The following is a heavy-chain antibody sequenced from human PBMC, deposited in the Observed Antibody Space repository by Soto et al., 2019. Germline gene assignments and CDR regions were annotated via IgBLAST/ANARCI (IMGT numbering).Heavy chain of an antibody. D-gene: IGHD4-17*01. CDR3: ARGSVLESYDSGDYDYFDY. CDR2: INHSGST. J-gene: IGHJ4*02. V-gene: IGHV4-34*01. Sequence: SETLSLTCAVYGGSFSGYYWSWIRQPPGKGLEWIGEINHSGSTNYNPSLKSRVTISVDTSKKQFSLKLSSVTAADTAVYYCARGSVLESYDSGDYDYFDYWGQGTLVTVSS. CDR1: GGSFSGYY.